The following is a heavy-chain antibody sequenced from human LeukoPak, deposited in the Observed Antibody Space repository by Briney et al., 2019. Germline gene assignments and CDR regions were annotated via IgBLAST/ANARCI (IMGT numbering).Heavy chain of an antibody. D-gene: IGHD3-9*01. Sequence: GGSLRLSCAASGFTFSSYGMHWVRQAPGKGLEWVSFIRYDGSNEYYADPVRGRLTISRDNSKNTLYLQMNSLRAEDTAVYYCAREKLPYYDILTGFDYWGQGTLVTVSS. CDR3: AREKLPYYDILTGFDY. J-gene: IGHJ4*02. V-gene: IGHV3-30*02. CDR1: GFTFSSYG. CDR2: IRYDGSNE.